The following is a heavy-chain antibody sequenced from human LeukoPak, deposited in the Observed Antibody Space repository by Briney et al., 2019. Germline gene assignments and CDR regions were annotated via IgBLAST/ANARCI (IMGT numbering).Heavy chain of an antibody. J-gene: IGHJ4*02. CDR2: ISGSGGST. CDR1: GFTFSSCA. V-gene: IGHV3-23*01. CDR3: AKEGNEMYSYGLFDY. D-gene: IGHD5-18*01. Sequence: QPGGSLRLSCAASGFTFSSCAMSWVRQAPGKGLEWVSSISGSGGSTYYADSVKGLFTISRDNSKNTLYLQMNSLRAGDTAVYYCAKEGNEMYSYGLFDYWGQGTLVTVSS.